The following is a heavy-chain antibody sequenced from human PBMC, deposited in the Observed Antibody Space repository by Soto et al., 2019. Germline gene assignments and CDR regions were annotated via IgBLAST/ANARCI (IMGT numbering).Heavy chain of an antibody. V-gene: IGHV3-21*01. CDR2: ISSSSSYI. D-gene: IGHD3-9*01. CDR1: GFTFSSYS. Sequence: GGSLRLSCAASGFTFSSYSMNWVRQAPGKGLEWVSSISSSSSYIYYADSVKGRFTISRDNAKNSLYLQMNSLRAEDTAVYYCATGPKDFLYDILTGYFDYWGQGTLVTVSS. CDR3: ATGPKDFLYDILTGYFDY. J-gene: IGHJ4*02.